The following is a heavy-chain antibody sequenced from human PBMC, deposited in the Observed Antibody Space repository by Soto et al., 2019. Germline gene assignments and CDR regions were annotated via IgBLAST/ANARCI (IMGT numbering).Heavy chain of an antibody. CDR3: AKDRLDGDFRRRINYFDY. CDR2: ISWNSGSI. Sequence: EVQLVESGGGLVQPGGSLRLSCAASGFTFDDYAMHWVRQAPGKGLEWVSGISWNSGSIGYADSVKGRFTISRDNAKNSLYLQMNSLRAEDTALYYCAKDRLDGDFRRRINYFDYWGQGTLVTVSS. J-gene: IGHJ4*02. D-gene: IGHD3-10*01. CDR1: GFTFDDYA. V-gene: IGHV3-9*01.